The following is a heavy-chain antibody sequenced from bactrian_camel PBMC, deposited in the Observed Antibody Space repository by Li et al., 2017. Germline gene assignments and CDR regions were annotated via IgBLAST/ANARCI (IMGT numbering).Heavy chain of an antibody. CDR3: AAPGFCRYRDWRVPAN. Sequence: HVQLVESGGGSVRAGGSLRLSCAASGYTYNRNCMAWFRQAPGKEPEGVAAMDSTGSTSVADSVKGRFTVSSDTAKNTLYLQMNNLKPEDTAMYYCAAPGFCRYRDWRVPANRGQGTQVTVS. CDR1: GYTYNRNC. J-gene: IGHJ4*01. V-gene: IGHV3S55*01. D-gene: IGHD7*01. CDR2: MDSTGST.